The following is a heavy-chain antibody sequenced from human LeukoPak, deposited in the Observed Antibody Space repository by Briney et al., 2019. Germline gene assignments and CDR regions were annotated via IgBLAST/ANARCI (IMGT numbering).Heavy chain of an antibody. D-gene: IGHD2-21*01. Sequence: GGSLRLSCAASGFTVGSDAMGWSHQTPQKFLEWGAGISVTGDFTYYADSVKGRFTIARDNSRTTVYLQLNSLRADDTAVYYCAKSHITRYPLQYYFDLWGQGAQVIVSS. CDR1: GFTVGSDA. V-gene: IGHV3-23*01. CDR3: AKSHITRYPLQYYFDL. CDR2: ISVTGDFT. J-gene: IGHJ4*02.